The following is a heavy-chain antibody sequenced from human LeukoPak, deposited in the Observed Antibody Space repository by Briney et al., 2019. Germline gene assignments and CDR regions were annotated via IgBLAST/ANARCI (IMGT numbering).Heavy chain of an antibody. D-gene: IGHD4-23*01. J-gene: IGHJ4*02. V-gene: IGHV4-39*07. Sequence: PSETLSLTCTVSGGSISSSSYYWGWVRQPPGKGLEWIGSTYYSGSTYYNPSLKSRVTISVDTSKNQFSLKPSSVTAADTAVYYCARVTNDYGGNQLLYFDYWGQGTLVTVSS. CDR3: ARVTNDYGGNQLLYFDY. CDR1: GGSISSSSYY. CDR2: TYYSGST.